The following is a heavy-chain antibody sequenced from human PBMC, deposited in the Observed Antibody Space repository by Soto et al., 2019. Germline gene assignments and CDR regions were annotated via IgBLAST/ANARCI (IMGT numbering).Heavy chain of an antibody. CDR3: ARDSRLSSWYAEVTLPYYYYGMDV. J-gene: IGHJ6*02. V-gene: IGHV3-66*01. Sequence: EVQLVESGGGLVQPGGSLRLSCAASGFTVSSNYMSWVRQAPGKGLEWVSVIYSGGSTYYADSVKGRFTISRDNSKNTLYLQMNSLRAEDTAVYYCARDSRLSSWYAEVTLPYYYYGMDVWGQGTTVTVSS. CDR1: GFTVSSNY. D-gene: IGHD6-13*01. CDR2: IYSGGST.